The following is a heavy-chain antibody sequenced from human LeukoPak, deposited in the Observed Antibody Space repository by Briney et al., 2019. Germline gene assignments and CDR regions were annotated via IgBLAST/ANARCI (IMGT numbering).Heavy chain of an antibody. D-gene: IGHD2-8*01. Sequence: PETLSLTCTVSGASISSSIYYWGWIRQPPGKGLEWIGSIYYSGSTYYNPSLKSRVTISVDTSKNQFSLKLSSVTAADTAVYYCARQERYCSNGVCLKHFDYWGQGTLVTVSS. CDR2: IYYSGST. CDR1: GASISSSIYY. J-gene: IGHJ4*02. V-gene: IGHV4-39*01. CDR3: ARQERYCSNGVCLKHFDY.